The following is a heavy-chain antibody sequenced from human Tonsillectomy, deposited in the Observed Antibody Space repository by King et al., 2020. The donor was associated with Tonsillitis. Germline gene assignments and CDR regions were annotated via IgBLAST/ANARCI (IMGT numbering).Heavy chain of an antibody. J-gene: IGHJ6*03. V-gene: IGHV1-69*04. D-gene: IGHD2-15*01. CDR1: GGTFSTYA. CDR3: ANCSGGSCYSSDYYYYMDV. CDR2: IIPILGIA. Sequence: QLVQSGAEVKKSGSSVKVSCKASGGTFSTYAISWLRQAPGQGLEWMGRIIPILGIANYAQKFQGRVTRTADKSTRTAYMELSSLRSEDTAVYYCANCSGGSCYSSDYYYYMDVWGKGTTVTVSS.